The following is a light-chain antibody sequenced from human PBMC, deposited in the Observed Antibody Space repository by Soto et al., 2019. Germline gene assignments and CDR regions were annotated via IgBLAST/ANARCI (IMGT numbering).Light chain of an antibody. V-gene: IGKV1-39*01. J-gene: IGKJ2*01. CDR3: QQTFSTPPYT. CDR2: AAS. CDR1: QRIATY. Sequence: DIQMTQSPSSLSASIGDRVTITCRASQRIATYVNWYQQKPGEAPKLLIYAASSLQSGVPSRFRGSGSLTDFTLTISSLLAEDYATYYCQQTFSTPPYTFCQGTKWEIK.